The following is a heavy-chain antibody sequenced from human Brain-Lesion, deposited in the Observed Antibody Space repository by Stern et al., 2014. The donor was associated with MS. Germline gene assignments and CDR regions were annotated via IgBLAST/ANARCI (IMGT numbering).Heavy chain of an antibody. V-gene: IGHV4-31*03. J-gene: IGHJ5*02. Sequence: QVQLLESGPGLVKPSQTLSLTCTVSGDSISSGGYYWSWIRQHPGKGLEWIGYIYYSGATFYNPSLKSRVIISLDTSKNQFSLRLSSVTAADTAIYYCARDWSGSSIHLAPAYGGHIRFDPWGQGTLVTVSS. CDR1: GDSISSGGYY. D-gene: IGHD3-16*01. CDR3: ARDWSGSSIHLAPAYGGHIRFDP. CDR2: IYYSGAT.